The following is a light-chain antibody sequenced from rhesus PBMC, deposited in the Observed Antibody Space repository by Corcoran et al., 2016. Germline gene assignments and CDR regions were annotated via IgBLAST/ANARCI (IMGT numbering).Light chain of an antibody. CDR2: EVS. CDR3: MQGMQLALT. CDR1: HSLPHSGGKTY. Sequence: DIVMTQTPLSLPVTPGEPASISCRSSHSLPHSGGKTYLYWYLQKPVQSPQLLIYEVSTRASGVPDRLRGSGSGTDVTLQISRVEAGHVGVYYWMQGMQLALTFGGGTKVEIE. V-gene: IGKV2S15*01. J-gene: IGKJ4*01.